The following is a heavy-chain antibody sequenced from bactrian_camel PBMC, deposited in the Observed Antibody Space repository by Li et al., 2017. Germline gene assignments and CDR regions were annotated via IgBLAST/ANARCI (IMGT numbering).Heavy chain of an antibody. D-gene: IGHD3*01. J-gene: IGHJ4*01. CDR2: TSTAGTST. CDR3: AASIIILQPASRLRRRSYNH. V-gene: IGHV3S6*01. CDR1: GFPFGFYF. Sequence: HVQLVESGGGLVQPGGSLRLSCAASGFPFGFYFMAWFRQAPGKEREGVAGTSTAGTSTHYSDSAKGRFIISRYNRNNTLFLQMNDLKPEDTAMYYCAASIIILQPASRLRRRSYNHWGQGTQVTVS.